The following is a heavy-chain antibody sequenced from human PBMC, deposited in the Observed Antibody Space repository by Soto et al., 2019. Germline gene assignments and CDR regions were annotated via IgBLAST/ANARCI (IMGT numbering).Heavy chain of an antibody. CDR1: AGTFSSYT. V-gene: IGHV1-69*04. CDR2: IIPILGIT. Sequence: SVKLSCQSSAGTFSSYTISWVLQAPGQGLEWMGRIIPILGITNYAQKFQGRATITADKSTSTAYMELNSLRVEDTAIYYCAKDRLWFGRATEDNWGQGIQVTVS. J-gene: IGHJ4*02. CDR3: AKDRLWFGRATEDN. D-gene: IGHD3-10*01.